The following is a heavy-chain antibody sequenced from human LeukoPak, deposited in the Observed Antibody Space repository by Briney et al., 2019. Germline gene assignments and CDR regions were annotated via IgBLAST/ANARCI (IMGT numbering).Heavy chain of an antibody. CDR1: GGSISSGSYY. CDR2: IYTSGST. J-gene: IGHJ4*02. Sequence: ASQTLSLTCTVSGGSISSGSYYGSWIRQPAGKGLEWIGRIYTSGSTNYNPSLKSRVTISVDTSKNQFSLKLSSVTAADTAVYYCARVSVAGHFDYWGQGTLVTVSS. CDR3: ARVSVAGHFDY. D-gene: IGHD6-6*01. V-gene: IGHV4-61*02.